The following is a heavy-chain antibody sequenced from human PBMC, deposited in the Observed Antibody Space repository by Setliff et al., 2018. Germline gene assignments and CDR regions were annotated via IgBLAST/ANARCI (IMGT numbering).Heavy chain of an antibody. J-gene: IGHJ6*03. D-gene: IGHD3-10*01. CDR3: ARDTGGLSTAPSSSHRSYMDV. V-gene: IGHV4-31*03. CDR2: IYYSGPT. Sequence: PSETLSLTCNVSGVSITSTGGYLSWIRQPPGRGLEWIGYIYYSGPTSYNPSFKSRVFISLDTSKNQLSLKLYSVTAADAAVYYCARDTGGLSTAPSSSHRSYMDVWGKGTTVTVSS. CDR1: GVSITSTGGY.